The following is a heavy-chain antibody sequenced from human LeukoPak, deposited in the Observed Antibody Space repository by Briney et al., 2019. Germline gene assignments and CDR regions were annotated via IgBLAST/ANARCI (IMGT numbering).Heavy chain of an antibody. CDR2: INHSGST. J-gene: IGHJ2*01. CDR1: GGSFSGYY. D-gene: IGHD3-3*01. V-gene: IGHV4-34*01. CDR3: ARAPRYYDFLLGYRTWYFDL. Sequence: PSETLSLTCAVYGGSFSGYYWSWIRQPPAKGLEWIGEINHSGSTNYNPSLKSRDTISVDTSKNQFSLKLSSVTAADTAVYYCARAPRYYDFLLGYRTWYFDLWGRGTLVTVSS.